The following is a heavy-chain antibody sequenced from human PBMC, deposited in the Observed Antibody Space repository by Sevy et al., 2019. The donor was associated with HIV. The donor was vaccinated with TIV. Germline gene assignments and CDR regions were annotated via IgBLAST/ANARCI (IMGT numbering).Heavy chain of an antibody. V-gene: IGHV3-20*04. D-gene: IGHD4-17*01. CDR3: ARDPDYGDYAHTFDY. CDR1: GFTFDDYG. Sequence: GGSLRLSCAASGFTFDDYGMSWVRQAPGKGLEWVSGINWNGGSTGYADSVKGRFTISRDNAKNSLYLQMNSLRAEDTALYYCARDPDYGDYAHTFDYWAQGTLVTVSS. CDR2: INWNGGST. J-gene: IGHJ4*02.